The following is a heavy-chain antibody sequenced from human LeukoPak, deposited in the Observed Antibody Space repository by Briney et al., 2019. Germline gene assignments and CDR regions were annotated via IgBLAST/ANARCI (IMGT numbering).Heavy chain of an antibody. CDR2: ISGSGGST. V-gene: IGHV3-23*01. CDR1: GFTFSSYA. CDR3: ARDSTAWRYFDWSPVRNDHYYYYYGMDV. D-gene: IGHD3-9*01. J-gene: IGHJ6*02. Sequence: PGGSLRLSCAASGFTFSSYAMSWVRQAPGKGLEWVSAISGSGGSTYYADSVKGRFTISRDNSKNTLYLQMNSLRAEDTAVYYCARDSTAWRYFDWSPVRNDHYYYYYGMDVWGQGTTVTVSS.